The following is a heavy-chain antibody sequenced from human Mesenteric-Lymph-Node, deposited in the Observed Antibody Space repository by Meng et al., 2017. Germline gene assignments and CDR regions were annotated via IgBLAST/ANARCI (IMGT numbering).Heavy chain of an antibody. CDR3: LRGSGGSV. CDR2: IPHRGSS. J-gene: IGHJ1*01. D-gene: IGHD3-10*01. CDR1: GGSISSGDYD. Sequence: QVQRQGSGPGLAKPSQTLSLTCTVSGGSISSGDYDWSWIRQPPGKGLEWIGEIPHRGSSAYNPSLKSRVSMSIDKSKNQFSLKLTSVTAADTAVYHCLRGSGGSVWGQGTLVTVSS. V-gene: IGHV4-30-4*01.